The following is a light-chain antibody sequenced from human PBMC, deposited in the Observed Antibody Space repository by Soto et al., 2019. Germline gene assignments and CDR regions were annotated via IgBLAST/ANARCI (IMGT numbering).Light chain of an antibody. J-gene: IGLJ3*02. CDR3: SAYASSNPVV. CDR1: SSDVGSYNY. Sequence: QSALTQPASVSGSPGQSITISCTGTSSDVGSYNYVSWYQQHPGKAPKLMIYEVSYRPSGVSNRFSGSKSGNTASLTISWLQAEDEADYYCSAYASSNPVVFGGGTKLTVL. CDR2: EVS. V-gene: IGLV2-14*01.